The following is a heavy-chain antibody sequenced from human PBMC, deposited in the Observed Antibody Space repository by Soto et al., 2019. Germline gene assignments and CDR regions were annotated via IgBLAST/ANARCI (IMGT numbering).Heavy chain of an antibody. CDR2: IWYDGSNK. CDR1: GFSLSSYG. Sequence: GSLRLSCAASGFSLSSYGIFWVRQAPGKGLELVAVIWYDGSNKYYADSVKGRFTISRDNSKNTLYLQMNSLRAEDTAVYYCARDPFYNYYDSRVTRPHLDYWGQGTEVTGSS. J-gene: IGHJ4*02. D-gene: IGHD3-22*01. CDR3: ARDPFYNYYDSRVTRPHLDY. V-gene: IGHV3-33*01.